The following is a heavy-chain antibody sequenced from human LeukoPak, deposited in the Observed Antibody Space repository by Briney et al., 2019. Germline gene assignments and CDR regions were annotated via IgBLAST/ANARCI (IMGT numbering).Heavy chain of an antibody. CDR2: VKYDGISE. CDR3: ARDNRHFVVVSGMTDHCMDV. Sequence: GGSLRLSCAASGFTFSSYDIHWVRQAPGKGLDWVAFVKYDGISEFYTDSVKGRFRISRDDSQSTVYLQMNSLKPEDTAVYYCARDNRHFVVVSGMTDHCMDVWGKGATVTISS. D-gene: IGHD2-21*01. CDR1: GFTFSSYD. J-gene: IGHJ6*03. V-gene: IGHV3-30*02.